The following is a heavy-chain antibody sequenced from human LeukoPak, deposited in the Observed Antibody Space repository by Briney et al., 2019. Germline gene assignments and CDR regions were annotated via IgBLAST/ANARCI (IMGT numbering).Heavy chain of an antibody. V-gene: IGHV3-23*01. D-gene: IGHD1-26*01. CDR1: GFTFSSYA. CDR2: ISGSGGRT. Sequence: PGGSLRLSCAASGFTFSSYAMSWVRQAPGKGLEWVSAISGSGGRTYYVDSVKGRFTISRDNSKNTLYPQMNSLRAEDTAVYYCATQNLVGATSDYYFDYWGQGTLVTVSS. J-gene: IGHJ4*02. CDR3: ATQNLVGATSDYYFDY.